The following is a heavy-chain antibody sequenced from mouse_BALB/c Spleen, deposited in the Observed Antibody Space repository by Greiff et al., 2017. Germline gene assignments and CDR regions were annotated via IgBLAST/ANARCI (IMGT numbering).Heavy chain of an antibody. CDR1: GFNIKDYY. CDR3: ARSGY. V-gene: IGHV14-1*02. J-gene: IGHJ2*01. CDR2: IDPANGNT. Sequence: EVQLQQSGAELVRPGALVKLSCKASGFNIKDYYMHWVKQRPEQGLEWIGRIDPANGNTKYDPKFQGKATITADTSSNTAYLQLSSLTSEDTAVYYCARSGYWGQGTTLTVSS.